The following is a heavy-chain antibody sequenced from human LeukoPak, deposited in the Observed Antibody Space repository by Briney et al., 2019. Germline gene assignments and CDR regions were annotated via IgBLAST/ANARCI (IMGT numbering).Heavy chain of an antibody. CDR2: ISTYDGNT. Sequence: ASVKVSCKASGYTLTAYSMHWVRQAPGQGLEWMGWISTYDGNTNYAQKLQGRVTMTTDTSTSTAYMELRSLRSDDTAVYYCARETYYFDTSGPNADFFDYWGQGTLVTVSS. CDR3: ARETYYFDTSGPNADFFDY. CDR1: GYTLTAYS. V-gene: IGHV1-18*04. D-gene: IGHD3-22*01. J-gene: IGHJ4*02.